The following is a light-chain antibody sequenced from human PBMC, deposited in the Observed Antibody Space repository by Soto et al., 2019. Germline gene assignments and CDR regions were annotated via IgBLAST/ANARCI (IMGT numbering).Light chain of an antibody. V-gene: IGLV2-23*03. CDR3: CSYAGFSSFV. CDR1: SRDIGGYNF. CDR2: EGN. Sequence: QSALTQPASVSGSPGQSITISCTGTSRDIGGYNFVSWYRQHPGKGPELMIYEGNKRPSGTSNRFSASKSGNTASLTISGLQAEDEADYYCCSYAGFSSFVFGTGTKLTV. J-gene: IGLJ1*01.